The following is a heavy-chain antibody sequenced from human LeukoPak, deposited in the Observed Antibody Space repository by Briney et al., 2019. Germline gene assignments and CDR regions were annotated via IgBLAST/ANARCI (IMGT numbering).Heavy chain of an antibody. J-gene: IGHJ4*02. CDR1: GFTFSSYA. D-gene: IGHD3-16*01. CDR3: AKALGEFFIVDY. Sequence: PGGSLRLSCAASGFTFSSYAMSWVRQAPGKGLEWVSAISGSGGSTYYADSVKGRFTIPRDNSKNTLYLQMNSLRAEDTAVYYCAKALGEFFIVDYWGQGTLVTVSS. V-gene: IGHV3-23*01. CDR2: ISGSGGST.